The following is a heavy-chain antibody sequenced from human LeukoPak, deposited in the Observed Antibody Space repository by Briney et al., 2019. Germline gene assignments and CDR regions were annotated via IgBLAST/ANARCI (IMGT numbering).Heavy chain of an antibody. CDR3: ARDRRSRGFDP. CDR1: GGSFSGYY. CDR2: INHSGST. Sequence: SETLSLTCAVYGGSFSGYYWSWIRQPPGKGLEWIGEINHSGSTNYNPSLKSRVTISVDTSKNQFSLKLSSVTAADTAVYYCARDRRSRGFDPWGQETLVTVSS. J-gene: IGHJ5*02. D-gene: IGHD1-26*01. V-gene: IGHV4-34*01.